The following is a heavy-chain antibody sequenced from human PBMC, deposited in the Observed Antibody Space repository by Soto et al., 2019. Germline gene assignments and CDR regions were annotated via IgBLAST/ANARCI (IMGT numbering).Heavy chain of an antibody. CDR2: IYSTGST. V-gene: IGHV4-4*07. D-gene: IGHD6-13*01. CDR3: AGDKYSSNWYHFDY. J-gene: IGHJ4*02. Sequence: PSETLSLTCTVSGDSIKNYYWSWIRQPAGKGLAWIGRIYSTGSTNYNPSLRSRVTMSVDTSKNQLSLKLRSVTAADTAVYYCAGDKYSSNWYHFDYWGQGALVTVSS. CDR1: GDSIKNYY.